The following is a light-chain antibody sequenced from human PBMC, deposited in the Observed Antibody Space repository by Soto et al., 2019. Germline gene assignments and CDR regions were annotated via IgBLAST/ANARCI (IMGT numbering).Light chain of an antibody. J-gene: IGKJ3*01. Sequence: DIQMTQSPSSLSASVGDRVTITCRASQSNSSYLNWYQQKPGKAPKLLIYAASSLQSGVPSRFSGSGSGTDFTLTISSLQPEDFATYYCQQSYSTVFTFGPGTKVDIK. CDR1: QSNSSY. CDR2: AAS. CDR3: QQSYSTVFT. V-gene: IGKV1-39*01.